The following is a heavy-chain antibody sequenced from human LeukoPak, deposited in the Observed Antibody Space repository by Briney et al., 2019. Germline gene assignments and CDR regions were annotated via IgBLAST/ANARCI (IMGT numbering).Heavy chain of an antibody. Sequence: GGSLRLSCAASGFTFSSFEMNWVRQAPGKGLEWVAYISSSGTTIYYADSVKGRFTISRDNAKNSLYLQMNSLRVEDTAVYYCARSAAAGTFPDYWGQGTLVTVSS. CDR2: ISSSGTTI. D-gene: IGHD6-13*01. CDR1: GFTFSSFE. J-gene: IGHJ4*02. CDR3: ARSAAAGTFPDY. V-gene: IGHV3-48*03.